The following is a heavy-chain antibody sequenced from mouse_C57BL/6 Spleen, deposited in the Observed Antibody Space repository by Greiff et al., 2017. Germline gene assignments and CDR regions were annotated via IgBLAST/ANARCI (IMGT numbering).Heavy chain of an antibody. Sequence: VQLQQSGAELVKPGASVKLSCKASGYTFTSYWMHWVKQRPGQGLEWIGKIHPNSGSTNYNQKFKSKATLTVGKSSSTAYMQLSSLTSEDSAVYYCARGGSNFDYWGQGTTVTVSS. D-gene: IGHD1-1*01. V-gene: IGHV1-64*01. CDR3: ARGGSNFDY. CDR2: IHPNSGST. J-gene: IGHJ2*01. CDR1: GYTFTSYW.